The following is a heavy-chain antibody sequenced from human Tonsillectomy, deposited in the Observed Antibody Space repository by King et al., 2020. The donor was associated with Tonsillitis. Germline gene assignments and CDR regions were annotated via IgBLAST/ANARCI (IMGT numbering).Heavy chain of an antibody. V-gene: IGHV1-46*02. CDR1: GYTFNSHY. D-gene: IGHD1-26*01. CDR2: INPSGGTT. J-gene: IGHJ4*02. CDR3: ARGGVGTTLYFFDY. Sequence: QLVQSGAEVKKPGASVKVSCKASGYTFNSHYMHWVRQAPGQGLEWMGVINPSGGTTSYAQKFEGRVTMTRDTSTSTVYMELSSLRSEDTTVYYCARGGVGTTLYFFDYWGQGTQVTVSS.